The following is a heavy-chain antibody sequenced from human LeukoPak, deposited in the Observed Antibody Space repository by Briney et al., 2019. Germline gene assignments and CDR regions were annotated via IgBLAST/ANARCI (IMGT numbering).Heavy chain of an antibody. CDR2: IYYSGST. CDR3: ARLLDYGDYYYGMDV. Sequence: SETLSLTCTVSGGSISSSSYYWGWIRQPPGKGLEWIGSIYYSGSTYYNPSLKSRVTISVDTSKNQFSLKLSSVTAADTAVYCCARLLDYGDYYYGMDVWGQGTTVTVSS. D-gene: IGHD4-17*01. CDR1: GGSISSSSYY. J-gene: IGHJ6*02. V-gene: IGHV4-39*01.